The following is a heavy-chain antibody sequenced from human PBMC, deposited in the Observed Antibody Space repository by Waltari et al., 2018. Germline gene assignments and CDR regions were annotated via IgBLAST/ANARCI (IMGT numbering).Heavy chain of an antibody. Sequence: QVQLVQSGAEVKKPGASVKVSCKASGYTFTSYGISWVRQAPGQGIEWMGCVSAYNGNTIYAPKLQGRVTMTTDTSTSTAYMALRSLRSNDTAVYYCARDVAVAGTFDYWGQGTLVTVSS. CDR3: ARDVAVAGTFDY. V-gene: IGHV1-18*01. CDR1: GYTFTSYG. CDR2: VSAYNGNT. D-gene: IGHD6-19*01. J-gene: IGHJ4*02.